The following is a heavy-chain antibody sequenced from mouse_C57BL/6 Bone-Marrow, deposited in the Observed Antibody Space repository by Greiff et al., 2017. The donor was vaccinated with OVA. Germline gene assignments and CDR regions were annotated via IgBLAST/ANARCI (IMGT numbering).Heavy chain of an antibody. CDR3: ARADDGYYSFAY. Sequence: QVQLQQSGAELVRPGTSVKMSCKASGYTFTNYWIGWAKQRPGHGLEWIGDIYPGGGYTNYNEKFKGKATLTADKSSSTAYMQFSSMTSEDSAIYYCARADDGYYSFAYWGQGTLVTVSA. V-gene: IGHV1-63*01. CDR2: IYPGGGYT. J-gene: IGHJ3*01. D-gene: IGHD2-3*01. CDR1: GYTFTNYW.